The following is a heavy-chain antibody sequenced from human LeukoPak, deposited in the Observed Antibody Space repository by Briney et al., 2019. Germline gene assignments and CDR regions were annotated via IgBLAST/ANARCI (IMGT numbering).Heavy chain of an antibody. V-gene: IGHV3-23*01. CDR2: VVGTGGT. CDR3: AREDTALVIAY. Sequence: GGSLRLSCAVSGFTLTNHAASWVRQAPGKGLEWVSIVVGTGGTYYTDSVKGRFTISRDNSKNTLYLQMNSLRVEDTAVYYCAREDTALVIAYWGQGTLVTVSS. CDR1: GFTLTNHA. J-gene: IGHJ4*02. D-gene: IGHD5-18*01.